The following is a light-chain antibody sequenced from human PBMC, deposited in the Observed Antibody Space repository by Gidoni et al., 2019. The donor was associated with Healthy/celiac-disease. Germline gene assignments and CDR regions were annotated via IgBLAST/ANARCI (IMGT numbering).Light chain of an antibody. CDR2: KAS. V-gene: IGKV1-5*03. J-gene: IGKJ4*01. CDR3: QQYNSYPLT. Sequence: DIQMTQYPSTLSASVGDRVTITCRASQSISSWLDWYQQKPGKAPKLLIYKASSLESGVPSRFSGISSLQPDDFATYYCQQYNSYPLTFGGGTKVEIK. CDR1: QSISSW.